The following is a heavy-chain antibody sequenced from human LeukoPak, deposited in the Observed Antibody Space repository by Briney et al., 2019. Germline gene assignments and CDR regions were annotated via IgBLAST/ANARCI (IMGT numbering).Heavy chain of an antibody. V-gene: IGHV4-39*01. CDR2: VYYSGST. Sequence: SETLSLTCNVSGESITSGGFYWAWIRQSPGKGLEWIGNVYYSGSTQYNPSLKGRVTISMDMPKNQFSLNLNSVSVTDTAIYYCARRDYAAWFDPWGQGTLVTVSS. CDR1: GESITSGGFY. D-gene: IGHD4/OR15-4a*01. CDR3: ARRDYAAWFDP. J-gene: IGHJ5*02.